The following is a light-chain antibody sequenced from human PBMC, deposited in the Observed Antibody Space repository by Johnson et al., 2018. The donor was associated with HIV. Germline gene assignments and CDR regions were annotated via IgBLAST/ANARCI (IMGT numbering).Light chain of an antibody. CDR3: GTWDSSLSAHYV. Sequence: QSVLTQPPSVSAAPGQKVTISCSGSSSNIGNNYVSWYQQLPGTAPKLLIYENTKRPSGIPDRFSGSKSGTSATLGLTGLQTGDEADYYCGTWDSSLSAHYVFGTGTKVTVL. CDR1: SSNIGNNY. V-gene: IGLV1-51*02. CDR2: ENT. J-gene: IGLJ1*01.